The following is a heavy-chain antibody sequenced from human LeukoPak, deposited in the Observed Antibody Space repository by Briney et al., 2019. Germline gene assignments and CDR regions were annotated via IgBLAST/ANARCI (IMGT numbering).Heavy chain of an antibody. CDR3: AKSRDLDYDILTGYYGPFDY. CDR2: ISWNSVRI. CDR1: GFTFDDYV. J-gene: IGHJ4*02. Sequence: GKSLRLSCAASGFTFDDYVMHWVRQAPWKGLEWVSGISWNSVRIGYADTVKGRFTISRDNAKKSLFLQMNSLRTEDTALYYCAKSRDLDYDILTGYYGPFDYWGQGTLVTVSS. V-gene: IGHV3-9*01. D-gene: IGHD3-9*01.